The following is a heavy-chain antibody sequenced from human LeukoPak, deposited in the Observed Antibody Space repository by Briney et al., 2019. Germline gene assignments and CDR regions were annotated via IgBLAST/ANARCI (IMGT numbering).Heavy chain of an antibody. Sequence: GGSLRLSCAASGFNVSDNYMSWVRQAPGKGREWISFIRSKGDGGTTEYAASVKGRFTISRDDSKSIAYLQMNSLKTEDTAVYYCTARQSDFWSRDDAFDIWGQGTMVTVYS. CDR3: TARQSDFWSRDDAFDI. D-gene: IGHD3-3*01. J-gene: IGHJ3*02. CDR1: GFNVSDNY. V-gene: IGHV3-49*04. CDR2: IRSKGDGGTT.